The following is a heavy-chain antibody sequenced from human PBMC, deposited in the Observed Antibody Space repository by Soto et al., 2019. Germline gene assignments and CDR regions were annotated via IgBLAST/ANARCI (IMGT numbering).Heavy chain of an antibody. CDR3: ARGTRRFGELFDAFDI. Sequence: QVQLVQSGYEVKEPGASVTVSCKASGYTFNNYGITWVRQAPGQGLEWIGWISAYNGNANYAQKFQGRVTLTRDTSTSTAYLELRSLRSDDTAVYYCARGTRRFGELFDAFDILGQGTMVPVSS. J-gene: IGHJ3*02. V-gene: IGHV1-18*01. D-gene: IGHD3-10*01. CDR1: GYTFNNYG. CDR2: ISAYNGNA.